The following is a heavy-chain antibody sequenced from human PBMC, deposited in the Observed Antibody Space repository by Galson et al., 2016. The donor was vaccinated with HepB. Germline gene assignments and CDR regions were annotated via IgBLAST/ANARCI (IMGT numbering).Heavy chain of an antibody. CDR3: VKTDYYHWYFDL. CDR2: ISSDGGST. Sequence: SLRLSCAASGFTFSSYAMHWVRQAPGKGLEYVSAISSDGGSTYYADSVKGRFTIPRDNSKNTVYLQMSSLRAEDTAVYYCVKTDYYHWYFDLWGRGTLVTVSS. CDR1: GFTFSSYA. J-gene: IGHJ2*01. V-gene: IGHV3-64D*06. D-gene: IGHD3-22*01.